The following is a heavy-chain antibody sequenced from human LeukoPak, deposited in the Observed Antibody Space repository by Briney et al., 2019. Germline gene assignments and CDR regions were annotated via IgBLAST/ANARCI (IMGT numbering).Heavy chain of an antibody. V-gene: IGHV4-59*01. CDR2: LSKSGNT. CDR1: GGSISSYY. J-gene: IGHJ4*02. CDR3: ARPPPFARHYFDY. Sequence: PSETLSLTCTVSGGSISSYYWSWIRLPPGKGLEWIGYLSKSGNTNYSPSLKSRVTIFGDTSKNQFFLKLSSVTAADTAVYYCARPPPFARHYFDYWGQGTLVTVSS.